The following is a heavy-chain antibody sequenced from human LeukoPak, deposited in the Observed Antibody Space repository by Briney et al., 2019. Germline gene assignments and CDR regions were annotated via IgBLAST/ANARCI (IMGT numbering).Heavy chain of an antibody. CDR1: AGSISSGSYY. D-gene: IGHD3-22*01. J-gene: IGHJ4*02. CDR2: LYTSGST. V-gene: IGHV4-61*02. Sequence: SQTLSLTCTVSAGSISSGSYYWSLIRQPAAKGLAWIGRLYTSGSTNYNPSLMSRAPISVDTPKHHFSLKLVAVTAAVSAVGYCARVKTEGIYYYDSSGYYYFDYWGQGTLVTVSS. CDR3: ARVKTEGIYYYDSSGYYYFDY.